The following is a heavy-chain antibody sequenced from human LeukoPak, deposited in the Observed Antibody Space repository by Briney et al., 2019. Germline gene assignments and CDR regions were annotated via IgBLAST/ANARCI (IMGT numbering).Heavy chain of an antibody. CDR1: GGSISGSSYY. CDR3: ARVYNWNYNYYYMDV. Sequence: SETLSLTCTVSGGSISGSSYYWGWIRQPPGKGLEWIGSIYYSGSTYYNPSLKSRVTISVDTSKNQFSLKLSSVTAADTAVYYCARVYNWNYNYYYMDVWGKGTTVTVSS. D-gene: IGHD1-20*01. J-gene: IGHJ6*03. CDR2: IYYSGST. V-gene: IGHV4-39*07.